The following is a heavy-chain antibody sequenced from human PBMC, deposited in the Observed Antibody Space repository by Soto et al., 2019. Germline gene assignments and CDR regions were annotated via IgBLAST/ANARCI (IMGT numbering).Heavy chain of an antibody. V-gene: IGHV4-31*03. CDR2: IYYSGIT. CDR1: GGSISSGVYY. D-gene: IGHD3-3*01. CDR3: ARIATYYDFWSGYYTGTSYYYGMDV. Sequence: SETLSLTCTVSGGSISSGVYYWSGIGQHPGKGLEWIGYIYYSGITYYNPSLKSRVTISVDTSKNQFSLKLSSVTAADTAVYYCARIATYYDFWSGYYTGTSYYYGMDVWGQGTTVTVSS. J-gene: IGHJ6*02.